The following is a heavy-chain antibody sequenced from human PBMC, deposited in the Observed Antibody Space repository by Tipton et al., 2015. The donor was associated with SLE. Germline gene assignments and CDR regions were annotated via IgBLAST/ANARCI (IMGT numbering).Heavy chain of an antibody. D-gene: IGHD3-22*01. CDR2: IYYSGST. CDR3: ARDVGYDSSGYYHRYFDY. CDR1: GGSISSYY. J-gene: IGHJ4*02. V-gene: IGHV4-59*01. Sequence: TLSLTCTVSGGSISSYYWSWIRQPPGKGLEWIGYIYYSGSTNYNPSLKSRVTISVDTSKNQFSLKLSSVTAADTAVYYCARDVGYDSSGYYHRYFDYWGQGTLVTVSS.